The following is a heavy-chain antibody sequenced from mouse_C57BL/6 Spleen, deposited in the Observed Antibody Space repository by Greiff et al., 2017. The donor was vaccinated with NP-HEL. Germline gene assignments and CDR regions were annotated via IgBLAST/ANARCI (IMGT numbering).Heavy chain of an antibody. CDR2: IYPGAGDT. CDR3: ARCYYGYYFDY. J-gene: IGHJ2*01. Sequence: QVQLQQSGPELVKPGASVKISCKASGYAFSSSWMNWVKQRPGKGLEWIGRIYPGAGDTKYNGKFKGKATLTADKSSSTAYMQLSSLTSEDSAVYFCARCYYGYYFDYWGQGTTLTVST. CDR1: GYAFSSSW. D-gene: IGHD1-1*01. V-gene: IGHV1-82*01.